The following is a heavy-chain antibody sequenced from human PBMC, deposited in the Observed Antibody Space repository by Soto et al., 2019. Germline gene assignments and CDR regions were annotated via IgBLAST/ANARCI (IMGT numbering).Heavy chain of an antibody. CDR3: ARASRSNYGMDV. D-gene: IGHD4-4*01. V-gene: IGHV1-8*01. J-gene: IGHJ6*02. CDR1: GYTFTSYD. CDR2: MNPNSGNT. Sequence: QVQLVQSGAEVKKPGASVKVSRKASGYTFTSYDINWVRQATGLGLEWMGWMNPNSGNTGYAQKFQGRVTMTRNTSISTAYMELSSLRSEDTAVYYCARASRSNYGMDVWGQGTTVTVSS.